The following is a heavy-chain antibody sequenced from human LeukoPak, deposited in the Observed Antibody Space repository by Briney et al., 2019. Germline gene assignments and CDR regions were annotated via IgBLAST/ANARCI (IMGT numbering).Heavy chain of an antibody. V-gene: IGHV3-48*01. CDR2: ISSGRDTI. J-gene: IGHJ3*01. D-gene: IGHD3-10*01. CDR1: GFAFRTYI. Sequence: PGGSLRLSCAAPGFAFRTYIMSWVRQAPGKGLEWVSHISSGRDTIYYADSVKGRFTISRDNAKNSLYLQMNRLRADDTAVYYCARGSSEVLLRFGDSPNWGQGTMVTVSS. CDR3: ARGSSEVLLRFGDSPN.